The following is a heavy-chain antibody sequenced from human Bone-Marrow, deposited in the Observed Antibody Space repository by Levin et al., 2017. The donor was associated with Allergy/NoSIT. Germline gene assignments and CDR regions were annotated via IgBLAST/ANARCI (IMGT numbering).Heavy chain of an antibody. J-gene: IGHJ6*02. CDR3: ARGDYSDTLYRRGMDG. CDR2: IYHSRST. Sequence: SETLSLTCTVYGGSFSGYYWSWVRQSPGKGLEWIGEIYHSRSTNYKPSLQSRVTISVDASKNQLSLRLTSVTAADTAIYYCARGDYSDTLYRRGMDGWGQGTTVTVSS. D-gene: IGHD3-3*01. CDR1: GGSFSGYY. V-gene: IGHV4-34*01.